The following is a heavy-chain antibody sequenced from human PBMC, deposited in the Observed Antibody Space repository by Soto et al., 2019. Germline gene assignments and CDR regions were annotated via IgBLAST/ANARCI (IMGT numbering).Heavy chain of an antibody. V-gene: IGHV1-8*01. D-gene: IGHD3-22*01. CDR2: MNPNSGNT. CDR3: ARAYYDSSGYYVVHAFDI. CDR1: GYTFTSYD. J-gene: IGHJ3*02. Sequence: SVKVSCKASGYTFTSYDINWVRQATGQGLEWMGWMNPNSGNTGYAQKFQGRVTMTRNTSISTAYMELSSLRSEDTAVYYCARAYYDSSGYYVVHAFDIWRQGTMVTVSS.